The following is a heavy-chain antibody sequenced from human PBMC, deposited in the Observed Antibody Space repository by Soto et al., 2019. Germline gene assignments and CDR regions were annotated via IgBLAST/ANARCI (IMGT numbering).Heavy chain of an antibody. D-gene: IGHD2-21*02. J-gene: IGHJ4*02. CDR3: ARSPGGVVTAMYYFDD. Sequence: ASVKVSCKASGYTFTGYYMHWVRQAPGQGLEWMGWINPNSGGTNYAQKFQGWVTMTRDTSISTAYMELSRLRSDDTAVYYCARSPGGVVTAMYYFDDSGQGTLVTVSS. V-gene: IGHV1-2*04. CDR1: GYTFTGYY. CDR2: INPNSGGT.